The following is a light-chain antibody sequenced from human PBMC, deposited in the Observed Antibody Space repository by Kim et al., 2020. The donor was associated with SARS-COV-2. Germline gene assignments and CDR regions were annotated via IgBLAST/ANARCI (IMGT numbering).Light chain of an antibody. V-gene: IGLV3-19*01. CDR1: RLRPYY. CDR3: TARESVSNHLV. Sequence: LGQTVRTTCQGDRLRPYYASWYQQTPGQAPVLVIYGKNNRPSGIPDRFSGSNSGDTASLTITGAQAEDEADYYCTARESVSNHLVFATGTKVTVL. J-gene: IGLJ1*01. CDR2: GKN.